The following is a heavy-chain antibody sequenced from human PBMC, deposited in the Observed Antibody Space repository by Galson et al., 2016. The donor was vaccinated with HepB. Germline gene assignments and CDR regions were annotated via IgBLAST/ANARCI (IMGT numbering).Heavy chain of an antibody. CDR3: ASTLLRRGGYNLPRTYLYFDL. J-gene: IGHJ2*01. V-gene: IGHV4-39*01. Sequence: SETLSLTCTVSGGSISSSSYYWAWIRQPPGTDLEWIGSIYYSGNTYYNPSLKSRVTISVDMSKNQFSLKLSSVTAADTAVYYCASTLLRRGGYNLPRTYLYFDLWGRGTLVTVSS. CDR2: IYYSGNT. D-gene: IGHD5-24*01. CDR1: GGSISSSSYY.